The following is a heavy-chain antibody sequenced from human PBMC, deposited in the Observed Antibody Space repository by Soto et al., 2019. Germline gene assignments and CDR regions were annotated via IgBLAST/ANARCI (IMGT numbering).Heavy chain of an antibody. J-gene: IGHJ4*02. CDR1: GFTVSSNY. D-gene: IGHD3-9*01. Sequence: EVQLVESGGGLVQPGGSLRLSCAASGFTVSSNYMSWVRQAPGKGLEWVSVIYSGGSTYYADSVKGRFTISRDNSKNTLYLQMNSLRAEDTAVYYCARVLTYYDILTGYYNWNYFDYWGQGTLVTVSS. CDR2: IYSGGST. CDR3: ARVLTYYDILTGYYNWNYFDY. V-gene: IGHV3-66*01.